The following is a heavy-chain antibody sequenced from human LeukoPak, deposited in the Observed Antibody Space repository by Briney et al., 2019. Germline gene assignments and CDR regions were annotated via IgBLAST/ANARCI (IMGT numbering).Heavy chain of an antibody. V-gene: IGHV1-2*06. Sequence: ASVKVSCKASGGTFSSCAISWVRQAPGQGLEWMGRINPNSGDTNFAQKFQGRVTMTRDTSISTAYMDLSGLRPDDTAVYYCAREGSGYTYGRGSYFDYWGHGILVTASS. D-gene: IGHD5-18*01. CDR3: AREGSGYTYGRGSYFDY. CDR2: INPNSGDT. J-gene: IGHJ4*01. CDR1: GGTFSSCA.